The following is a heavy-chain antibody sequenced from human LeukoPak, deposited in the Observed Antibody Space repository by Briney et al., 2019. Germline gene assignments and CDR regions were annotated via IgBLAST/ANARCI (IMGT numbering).Heavy chain of an antibody. CDR2: ISGSGGST. D-gene: IGHD6-19*01. V-gene: IGHV3-23*01. CDR1: GFTFSSYA. CDR3: AKAPLYSSGWYDY. J-gene: IGHJ4*02. Sequence: PGGSLRLSCAASGFTFSSYAMSWVRQAPGKGLEWVSAISGSGGSTYCADSVKGRFTISRDNSKNTLYLQMNSLRAEDTAVYYCAKAPLYSSGWYDYWGQGTLVTVSS.